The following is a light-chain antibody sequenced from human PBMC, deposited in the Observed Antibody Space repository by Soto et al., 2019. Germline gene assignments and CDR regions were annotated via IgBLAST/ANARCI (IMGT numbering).Light chain of an antibody. Sequence: ENVLKQSVGAVSLYPGERATLSGRVCQSVSSNYLAWFQQKPGQAPRLLIYSASSRATGIPDRFSGSGSGTAFTLTISSLEPEDFAVYYCQQYGSSPQPFGQGTKVDI. CDR2: SAS. CDR3: QQYGSSPQP. J-gene: IGKJ1*01. CDR1: QSVSSNY. V-gene: IGKV3-20*01.